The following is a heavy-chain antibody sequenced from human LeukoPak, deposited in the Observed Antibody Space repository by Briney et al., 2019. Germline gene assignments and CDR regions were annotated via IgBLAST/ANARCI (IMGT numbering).Heavy chain of an antibody. Sequence: GGSLRLSCVASAFTYSSYDMAWVRQAPGKGLEWVFAISNSGDRTFYADSVKGRFTISRDNSKNMVYVQMRSLRAEDTAIYYCAKVLHGDQYVFDYWGLGTLVAVSS. CDR1: AFTYSSYD. CDR2: ISNSGDRT. D-gene: IGHD4-17*01. J-gene: IGHJ4*02. V-gene: IGHV3-23*01. CDR3: AKVLHGDQYVFDY.